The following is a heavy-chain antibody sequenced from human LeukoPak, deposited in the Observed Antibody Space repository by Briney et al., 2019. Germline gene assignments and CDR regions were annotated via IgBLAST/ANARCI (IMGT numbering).Heavy chain of an antibody. CDR3: SSGYDAYYFDY. Sequence: GGSLRLSCAASGFTFSSYEMNWVRQAPGKGLEWVSYISSSGSTIYYADSVKGRFTISRDNAKNSLYLQMNSLRAEDTAVYYCSSGYDAYYFDYWGQGNPGHRLL. CDR1: GFTFSSYE. V-gene: IGHV3-48*03. CDR2: ISSSGSTI. D-gene: IGHD5-12*01. J-gene: IGHJ4*02.